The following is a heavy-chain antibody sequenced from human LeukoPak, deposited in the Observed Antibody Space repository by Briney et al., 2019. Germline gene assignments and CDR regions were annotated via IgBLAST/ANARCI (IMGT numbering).Heavy chain of an antibody. CDR2: IDSSGTKT. CDR3: AKDETGFLNYFHY. V-gene: IGHV3-23*01. D-gene: IGHD3-3*01. J-gene: IGHJ4*02. Sequence: GGSLRLSCAASGFTFSSYTMSWVRQAPGKGLAWVSGIDSSGTKTTYADSVKGRFTISRDNPRNTLYLQMNSLRAEDTAVYYCAKDETGFLNYFHYWGQGALDTVSS. CDR1: GFTFSSYT.